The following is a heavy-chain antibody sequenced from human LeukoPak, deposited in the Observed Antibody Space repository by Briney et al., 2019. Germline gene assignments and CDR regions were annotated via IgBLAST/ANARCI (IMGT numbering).Heavy chain of an antibody. CDR2: ISGYNGNT. D-gene: IGHD6-19*01. CDR1: GYTFTSYG. Sequence: ASVKVSCKASGYTFTSYGISWVRQAPGQGLEWMGWISGYNGNTKYGQRLQGRATMTTDTSTSTAYMELRSLRSDDTSVYSCVRDSSRGRNGFEYWGPGTMVTVSS. CDR3: VRDSSRGRNGFEY. J-gene: IGHJ4*02. V-gene: IGHV1-18*01.